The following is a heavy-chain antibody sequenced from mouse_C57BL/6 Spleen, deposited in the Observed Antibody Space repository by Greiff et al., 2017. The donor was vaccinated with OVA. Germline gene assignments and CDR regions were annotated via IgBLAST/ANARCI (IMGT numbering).Heavy chain of an antibody. CDR2: IYPRSGNT. V-gene: IGHV1-81*01. Sequence: VQLQQSGAELARPGASVKLSCKASGYTFTRYGISWVKQRTGQGLEWIGEIYPRSGNTYYNEKFKGKATLTADKSSSTAYMELRSLTSEDSAVYFCARGGDSSYAMDYWGQGTSVTVSS. CDR3: ARGGDSSYAMDY. CDR1: GYTFTRYG. J-gene: IGHJ4*01. D-gene: IGHD3-2*01.